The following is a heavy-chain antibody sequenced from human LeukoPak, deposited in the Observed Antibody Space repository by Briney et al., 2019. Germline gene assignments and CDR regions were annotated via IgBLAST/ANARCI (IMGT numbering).Heavy chain of an antibody. V-gene: IGHV1-46*01. D-gene: IGHD4-17*01. CDR3: ASYYGDTLPPLLSLDP. Sequence: ASVKVSCKASGYTFTSYYMHWVRQAPGQGREWMGIINPSGGSTSYAQKFQGRVTMTRDTPTSTVYMELSSLRSGDTAVYYCASYYGDTLPPLLSLDPWGQGTLVTVSS. CDR1: GYTFTSYY. CDR2: INPSGGST. J-gene: IGHJ5*02.